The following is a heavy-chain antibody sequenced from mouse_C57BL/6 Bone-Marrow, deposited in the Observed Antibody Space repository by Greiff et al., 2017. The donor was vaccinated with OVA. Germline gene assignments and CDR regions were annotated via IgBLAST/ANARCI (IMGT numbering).Heavy chain of an antibody. CDR2: INPNNGGT. J-gene: IGHJ3*01. V-gene: IGHV1-26*01. CDR3: ARWDYGYDVFAY. CDR1: GYTFTDYY. Sequence: VQLQQSGPELVKPGASVKISCKASGYTFTDYYMNWVKQSHGKSLEWIGDINPNNGGTSYNQKFKGKATLTVDKSSSTAYMELRSLTSEDSAVYYCARWDYGYDVFAYWGQGTLVTVSA. D-gene: IGHD2-2*01.